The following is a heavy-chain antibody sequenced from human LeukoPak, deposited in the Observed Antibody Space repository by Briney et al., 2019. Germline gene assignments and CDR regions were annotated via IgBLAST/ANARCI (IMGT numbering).Heavy chain of an antibody. V-gene: IGHV3-74*01. J-gene: IGHJ5*02. CDR3: ARIVGAAKES. CDR1: GFTFSSYW. D-gene: IGHD1-26*01. Sequence: GGSLRLSCAASGFTFSSYWMHWVRQAPGKGLVSVSRINSDGSSTSYADSVKGRFTISRDNAKNTLYLQMNSLRAEDTAVYYCARIVGAAKESWGQGTLVTVSS. CDR2: INSDGSST.